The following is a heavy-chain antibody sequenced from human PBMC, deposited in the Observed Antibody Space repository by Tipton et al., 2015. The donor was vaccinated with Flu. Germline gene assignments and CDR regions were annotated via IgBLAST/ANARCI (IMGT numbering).Heavy chain of an antibody. J-gene: IGHJ4*02. V-gene: IGHV4-39*07. CDR3: ARLRANYYDSSGYSDY. D-gene: IGHD3-22*01. CDR2: IYYSGST. Sequence: LRLSCAVSGGSISSSSYYWGWIRQPPGKGLEWIGSIYYSGSTYYNPSLKSRVTISVDTSKNQFSLKLSSVTAADTAVYYCARLRANYYDSSGYSDYWGQGTLVTVSS. CDR1: GGSISSSSYY.